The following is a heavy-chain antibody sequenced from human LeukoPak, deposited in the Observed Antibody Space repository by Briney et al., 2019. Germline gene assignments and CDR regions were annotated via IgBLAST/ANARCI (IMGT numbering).Heavy chain of an antibody. CDR1: GGSFSGYY. Sequence: SETLSLTCAVYGGSFSGYYWSWIRQPPGKGLEWIGYIYYSGSTYYNPSLKSRVTISVDTSKNQFSLKLSSVTAADTAVYYCACYYDNSFDYWGQGTLVTVSS. V-gene: IGHV4-59*06. J-gene: IGHJ4*02. D-gene: IGHD3-22*01. CDR3: ACYYDNSFDY. CDR2: IYYSGST.